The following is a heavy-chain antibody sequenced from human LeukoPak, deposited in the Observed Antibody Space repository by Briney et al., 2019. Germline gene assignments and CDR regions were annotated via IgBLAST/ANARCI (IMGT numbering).Heavy chain of an antibody. D-gene: IGHD3-16*01. CDR3: ARLWEGNWFDP. V-gene: IGHV4-39*01. Sequence: PSETLSLTCTVSGGSISSSSYYWGWIRQPPGKGLEWIGSIYYSGSTYYNPSLKSRVTISVDTSKNQFSLKLSSVTAADTAVYYCARLWEGNWFDPWGQGTLVTVSS. CDR1: GGSISSSSYY. CDR2: IYYSGST. J-gene: IGHJ5*02.